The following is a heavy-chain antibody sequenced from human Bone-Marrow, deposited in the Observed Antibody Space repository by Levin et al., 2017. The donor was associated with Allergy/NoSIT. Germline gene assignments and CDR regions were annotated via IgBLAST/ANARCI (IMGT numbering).Heavy chain of an antibody. D-gene: IGHD2-2*01. CDR3: AKAPAVNYYGMDV. CDR2: ISWNSGSI. Sequence: GGSLRLSCAASGFTFDDYAMHWVRQAPGKGLEWVSGISWNSGSIGYADSVKGRFTISRDNAKNSLYLQMNSLRAEDTALYYCAKAPAVNYYGMDVWGQGTTVTVSS. V-gene: IGHV3-9*01. CDR1: GFTFDDYA. J-gene: IGHJ6*02.